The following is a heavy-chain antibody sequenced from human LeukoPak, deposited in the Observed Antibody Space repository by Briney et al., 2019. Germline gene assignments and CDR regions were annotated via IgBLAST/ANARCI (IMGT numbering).Heavy chain of an antibody. CDR3: AKDKGYNWSPDAFDI. V-gene: IGHV3-23*01. J-gene: IGHJ3*02. Sequence: GGALRLSFAASGFPFSSYSMSWVRQAPGKGLEWVSAISGSGGRTYYADSVKGRFTISRDNSKNTLYLQMNSLRVEDTAIYYCAKDKGYNWSPDAFDIWGQGTMVTVSS. CDR2: ISGSGGRT. CDR1: GFPFSSYS. D-gene: IGHD1-1*01.